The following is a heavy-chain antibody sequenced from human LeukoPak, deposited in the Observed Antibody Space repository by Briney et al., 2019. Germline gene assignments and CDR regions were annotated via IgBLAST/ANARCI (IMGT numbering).Heavy chain of an antibody. V-gene: IGHV1-8*03. J-gene: IGHJ6*04. CDR2: MNPNTGNT. CDR3: ARASIPGILDV. CDR1: GYTFTSYD. D-gene: IGHD6-13*01. Sequence: ASVKVSCKASGYTFTSYDINWVRQASGQGLEWMGWMNPNTGNTGYAQKFQGRVTITRNTSISTAYMELSSLRSEDTAVYYCARASIPGILDVWGKGTTVTVSS.